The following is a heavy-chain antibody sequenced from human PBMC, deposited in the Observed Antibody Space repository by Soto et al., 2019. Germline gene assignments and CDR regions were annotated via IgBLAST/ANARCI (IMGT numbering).Heavy chain of an antibody. CDR1: GGSFSGYF. J-gene: IGHJ6*02. Sequence: PSETLSVTCAVYGGSFSGYFWSWVRQPPGKGLEWIGEINHSGRTNRNPSLKSRVTISVDTSKNQVSLRLTSVTAADTAAYYCARGHQYDASGTFIISNYGMDVWGQGTTVT. V-gene: IGHV4-34*01. D-gene: IGHD3-10*01. CDR2: INHSGRT. CDR3: ARGHQYDASGTFIISNYGMDV.